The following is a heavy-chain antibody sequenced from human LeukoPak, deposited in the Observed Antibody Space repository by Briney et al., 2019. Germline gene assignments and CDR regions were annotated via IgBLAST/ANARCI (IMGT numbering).Heavy chain of an antibody. Sequence: GGSLRLSCAASGFTFSSYAMSWVRQAPGKGLEWVSAISGGGGSTYYADSVKGRFTISRDNSKDTLYLQMNSLRAEDTAVYYCAKVLDSSGYSPWDYWGQGTLVTVSS. V-gene: IGHV3-23*01. J-gene: IGHJ4*02. CDR2: ISGGGGST. D-gene: IGHD3-22*01. CDR3: AKVLDSSGYSPWDY. CDR1: GFTFSSYA.